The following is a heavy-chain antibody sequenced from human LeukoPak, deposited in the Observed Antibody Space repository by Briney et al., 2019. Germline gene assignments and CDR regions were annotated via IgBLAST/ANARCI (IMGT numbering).Heavy chain of an antibody. V-gene: IGHV4-34*01. CDR1: GGSISSYY. D-gene: IGHD3-10*01. CDR3: ARLGAWFDP. Sequence: SETLSLTCTVSGGSISSYYWSWIRQPPGKGLEWIGEINHSGSTNYNPSLKSRVTISVDTSKNQFSLKLSSVTAADTAVYYCARLGAWFDPWGQGTLVTVSS. J-gene: IGHJ5*02. CDR2: INHSGST.